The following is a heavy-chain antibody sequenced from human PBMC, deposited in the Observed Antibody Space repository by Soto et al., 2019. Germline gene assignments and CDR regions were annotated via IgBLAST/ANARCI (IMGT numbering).Heavy chain of an antibody. CDR2: ISSSGTTI. V-gene: IGHV3-11*01. Sequence: GGSLRLSCAASGFTFSDYYMSWIRQAPGKGLEWVSYISSSGTTIYYADSVKGRFTISRDNAKNSLCLQMNSLRAEDTDVYYGATGKCRGGSCYSTDRIQLWKRAYWGQPTLVTVSA. CDR1: GFTFSDYY. D-gene: IGHD2-15*01. CDR3: ATGKCRGGSCYSTDRIQLWKRAY. J-gene: IGHJ4*02.